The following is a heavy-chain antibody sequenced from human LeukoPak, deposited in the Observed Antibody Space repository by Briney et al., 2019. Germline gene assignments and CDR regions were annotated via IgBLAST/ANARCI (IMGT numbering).Heavy chain of an antibody. V-gene: IGHV3-7*01. CDR2: IKQDGSEK. CDR3: ARDYGDYGTYFDY. D-gene: IGHD4-17*01. CDR1: GFTFSSYW. Sequence: GGSLRLSCAASGFTFSSYWMGWVRQAPGKGLEWVANIKQDGSEKYYVDSVKGRFTISRDNAKNSLYLQMNSLRAEDTAVYYCARDYGDYGTYFDYWGQGTLVTVSS. J-gene: IGHJ4*02.